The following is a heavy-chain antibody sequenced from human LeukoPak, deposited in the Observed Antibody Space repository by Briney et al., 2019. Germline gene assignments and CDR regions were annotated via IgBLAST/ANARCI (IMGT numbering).Heavy chain of an antibody. D-gene: IGHD6-19*01. J-gene: IGHJ4*02. CDR3: ARDSSGWYYFDY. CDR2: ITYSGGNT. Sequence: GSLLLSCAASGFTFSGYAMSWVRQAPGKGLEWVSTITYSGGNTYYADSVKGRFTISRDNSKNTLYLQMNSLRAEDTAVYYCARDSSGWYYFDYWGQGTLVTVSS. V-gene: IGHV3-23*01. CDR1: GFTFSGYA.